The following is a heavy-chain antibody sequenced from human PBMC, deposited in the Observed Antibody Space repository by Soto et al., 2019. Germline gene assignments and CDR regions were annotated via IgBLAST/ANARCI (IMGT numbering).Heavy chain of an antibody. J-gene: IGHJ6*01. CDR3: ARVGQVRFLGLLVGVSFGMDV. CDR1: GYTFTSYD. Sequence: QVQLVQSGAEVKKPGASVKVSCKASGYTFTSYDINWVRQATGQGLEWRGWMNPNSGNTGYAQKFQGRVTMTRNTYISTAYMELSSVRSEDPAVYYCARVGQVRFLGLLVGVSFGMDVWGQGATVTVSS. CDR2: MNPNSGNT. D-gene: IGHD3-3*01. V-gene: IGHV1-8*01.